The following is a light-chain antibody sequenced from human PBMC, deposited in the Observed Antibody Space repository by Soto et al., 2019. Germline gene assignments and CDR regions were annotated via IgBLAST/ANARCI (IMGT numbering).Light chain of an antibody. CDR3: SSYTGSSTPYV. CDR1: SSDVGGYNY. V-gene: IGLV2-14*01. J-gene: IGLJ1*01. CDR2: EVS. Sequence: QSALTQPASVSGSPGQSITISCTGTSSDVGGYNYVSWYQQHPGKAPKLMIYEVSNRPSGVSNRFSGSKSGNTASLTISGLQCEDEADYYCSSYTGSSTPYVFGTGTKLTVL.